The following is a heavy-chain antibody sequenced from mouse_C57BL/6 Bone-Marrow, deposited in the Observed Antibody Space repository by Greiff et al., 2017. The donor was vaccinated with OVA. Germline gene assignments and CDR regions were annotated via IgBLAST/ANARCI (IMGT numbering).Heavy chain of an antibody. V-gene: IGHV14-4*01. D-gene: IGHD1-1*01. CDR2: IDPENGDT. CDR1: GFTIKDDY. Sequence: EVQLQQSGAELVRPGASVSLSCTASGFTIKDDYMHWVQQRPEQGLEWIGWIDPENGDTEYASKFQGKATITADTSSNTAYLQLSSLTSEDTAVYYCTTTPLGDYYGSEIDYWGQGTTLTVSS. CDR3: TTTPLGDYYGSEIDY. J-gene: IGHJ2*01.